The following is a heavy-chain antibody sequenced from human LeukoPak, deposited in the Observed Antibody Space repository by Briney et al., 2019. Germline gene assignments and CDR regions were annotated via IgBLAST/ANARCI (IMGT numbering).Heavy chain of an antibody. CDR3: AKQRYGGEDY. V-gene: IGHV3-7*01. Sequence: GGSLRLSCVASGFTLSSYWMSWVRQAPGKEREWVANIKQDGSEKYYVDSLKGRFIISRDNAKNSLYLQMNSLRAEDTAVYYCAKQRYGGEDYWGQGTLVTVSS. CDR2: IKQDGSEK. CDR1: GFTLSSYW. D-gene: IGHD3-16*01. J-gene: IGHJ4*02.